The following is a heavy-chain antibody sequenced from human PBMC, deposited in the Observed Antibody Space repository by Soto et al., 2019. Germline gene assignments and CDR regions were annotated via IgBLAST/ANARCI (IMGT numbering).Heavy chain of an antibody. Sequence: LRLSCAASGFTFDDYAMHWVRQAPGKGLEWVSGISWNSGSIGYADSVKGRFTISRDNAKNSLYLQMNSLRAEDTALYYCAKVRYDCSGGSCPYGMDVWGQGTTVTVSS. D-gene: IGHD2-15*01. CDR3: AKVRYDCSGGSCPYGMDV. CDR1: GFTFDDYA. CDR2: ISWNSGSI. J-gene: IGHJ6*02. V-gene: IGHV3-9*01.